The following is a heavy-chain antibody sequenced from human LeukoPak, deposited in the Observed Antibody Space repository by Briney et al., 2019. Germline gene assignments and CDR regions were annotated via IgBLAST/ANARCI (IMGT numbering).Heavy chain of an antibody. J-gene: IGHJ5*02. D-gene: IGHD3-22*01. CDR2: ISWNSGSI. V-gene: IGHV3-9*01. Sequence: PGRSLRLSCAASGFTFDDYAMHWVRQAPGKGLEWVSGISWNSGSIGYADSVKGRFTISRDNAKNSLYLQMNSLRAEDTALYYCAKDNYYDSSGLFDPWGQGTLVTVSS. CDR1: GFTFDDYA. CDR3: AKDNYYDSSGLFDP.